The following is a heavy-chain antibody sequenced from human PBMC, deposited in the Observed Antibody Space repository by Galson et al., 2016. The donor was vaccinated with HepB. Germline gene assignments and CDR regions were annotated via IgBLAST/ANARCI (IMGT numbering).Heavy chain of an antibody. Sequence: SLRLSCAASGFTFSHYGMHWVRQAPGKGLEWVAVIWYEKGKEHYTDSVTGLFTISRENSKNTLYLEMNTLRVKDTAVYFCARCSSSRSIYYVDYYTMDVWGQGTTVTASS. V-gene: IGHV3-33*01. D-gene: IGHD6-6*01. J-gene: IGHJ6*02. CDR1: GFTFSHYG. CDR3: ARCSSSRSIYYVDYYTMDV. CDR2: IWYEKGKE.